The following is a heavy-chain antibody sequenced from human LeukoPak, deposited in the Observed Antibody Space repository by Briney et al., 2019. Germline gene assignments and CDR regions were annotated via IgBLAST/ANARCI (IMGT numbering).Heavy chain of an antibody. CDR2: IRSKAYGGTT. CDR1: GFTFSSYA. D-gene: IGHD4-17*01. J-gene: IGHJ4*02. V-gene: IGHV3-49*04. Sequence: SGGSLRLSCAASGFTFSSYAMSWVRQAPGKGLEWVGFIRSKAYGGTTEYAASVKGRFTFSREDSKSIGYLQMNSLKTEDTAVYYCTRGPYGDYDGPIPDYWGQGTLVTVSS. CDR3: TRGPYGDYDGPIPDY.